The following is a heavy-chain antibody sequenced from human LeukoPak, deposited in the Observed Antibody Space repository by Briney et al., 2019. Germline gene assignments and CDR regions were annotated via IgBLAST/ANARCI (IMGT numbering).Heavy chain of an antibody. D-gene: IGHD2-21*02. CDR2: ISGGGDTI. V-gene: IGHV3-23*01. Sequence: GSLTLSCAASGFTFSSQGMTWVRPAAGKGQEWVSGISGGGDTIYYADSVRGRFSISSDNSKNTLNLQMINLGDEDTAVYYCAKDTPVTATIQGYFDYWGQGTLVIVSS. J-gene: IGHJ4*02. CDR1: GFTFSSQG. CDR3: AKDTPVTATIQGYFDY.